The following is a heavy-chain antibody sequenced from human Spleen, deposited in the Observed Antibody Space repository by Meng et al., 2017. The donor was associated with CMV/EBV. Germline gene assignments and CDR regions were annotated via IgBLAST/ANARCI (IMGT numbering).Heavy chain of an antibody. Sequence: GESLKISCAASGFTFSSYPMHWVRQAPGKGLEWVAVISSDGRNKYYADSVQGRFTISRDNSKSTLYLQMNSLKAEDTAVYYCAWGATSAFDIWGQGTMVTVSS. CDR3: AWGATSAFDI. CDR1: GFTFSSYP. D-gene: IGHD1-26*01. CDR2: ISSDGRNK. V-gene: IGHV3-30*04. J-gene: IGHJ3*02.